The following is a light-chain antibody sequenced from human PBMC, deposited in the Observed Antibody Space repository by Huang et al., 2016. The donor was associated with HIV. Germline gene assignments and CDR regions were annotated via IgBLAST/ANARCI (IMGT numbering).Light chain of an antibody. CDR3: QQGYTTSWT. Sequence: DIQMTQSPSSLSASVGDRVTITCRASQSITTYLNGYQQKPGKAPTLLIYATDSLQSGVPSRFSGRGSGTEFTLTISSLQPDDFATYYCQQGYTTSWTFGPGTKVE. V-gene: IGKV1-39*01. CDR2: ATD. J-gene: IGKJ1*01. CDR1: QSITTY.